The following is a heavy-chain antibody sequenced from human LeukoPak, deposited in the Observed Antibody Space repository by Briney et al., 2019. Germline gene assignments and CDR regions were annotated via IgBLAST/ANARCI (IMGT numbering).Heavy chain of an antibody. V-gene: IGHV4-4*07. D-gene: IGHD3-10*01. CDR2: IYTSGST. CDR3: AREMVRGLYYYYMDV. J-gene: IGHJ6*03. CDR1: GGSISSYY. Sequence: SETLSLTCTVSGGSISSYYWSWTRQPAGKGLEWIGRIYTSGSTNYNPSLKSRVTMSVDTSKNQFSLKLSSVTAADTAVYYCAREMVRGLYYYYMDVWGKGTTVTISS.